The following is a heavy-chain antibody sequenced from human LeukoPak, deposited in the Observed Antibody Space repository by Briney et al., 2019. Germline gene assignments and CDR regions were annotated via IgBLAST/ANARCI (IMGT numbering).Heavy chain of an antibody. Sequence: PGGSLRLSCAASGFTFSSYAMSWVRQAPGKGLEWVSAISGSGGSTYCADSVKGRFTISRDNSKNTLYLQMNSLRAEDTAVYYCAKGDMIVVVSPDYWGQGTLVTVSS. CDR2: ISGSGGST. CDR3: AKGDMIVVVSPDY. J-gene: IGHJ4*02. CDR1: GFTFSSYA. D-gene: IGHD3-22*01. V-gene: IGHV3-23*01.